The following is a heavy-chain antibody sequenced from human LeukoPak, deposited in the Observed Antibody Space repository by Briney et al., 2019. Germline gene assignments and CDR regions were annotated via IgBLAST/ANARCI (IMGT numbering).Heavy chain of an antibody. V-gene: IGHV3-48*01. D-gene: IGHD1-1*01. CDR3: ARGDNWNVNYYYYYMDV. CDR2: INSSSSTI. Sequence: PGGSVRLSCAASGFTFSSYSMNWVRQAPGKGLEWVSYINSSSSTIYYADSVKGRFTISRDNAKNSLYLQMNSLRAEDTAVYYCARGDNWNVNYYYYYMDVWGKGTTVNASS. J-gene: IGHJ6*03. CDR1: GFTFSSYS.